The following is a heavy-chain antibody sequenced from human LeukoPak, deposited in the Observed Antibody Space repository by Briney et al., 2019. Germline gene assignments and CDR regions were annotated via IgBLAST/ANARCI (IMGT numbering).Heavy chain of an antibody. D-gene: IGHD5-12*01. CDR2: IRYDGINK. CDR1: GFTFNNYG. Sequence: GGSLRLSCAASGFTFNNYGMHWVRQAPGKGLEWVSFIRYDGINKYYANSVKGQFTISRDNSKNTLSLQMSSLRAEDTAVYYCAKPLRADRVVLDYWGQGTLVTVSS. J-gene: IGHJ4*02. V-gene: IGHV3-30*02. CDR3: AKPLRADRVVLDY.